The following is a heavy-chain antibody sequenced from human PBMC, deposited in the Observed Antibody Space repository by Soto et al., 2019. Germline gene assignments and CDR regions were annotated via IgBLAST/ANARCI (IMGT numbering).Heavy chain of an antibody. Sequence: EVQLLESGGGLVQPGGSLRLSCAASGFTFSSYSMNWVRQAPGKGLEWVSSISSSSSYIYYADSVKGRFTISRDNAKNSLYLQMNSLRAEDTAVYYCARGGYCSSTSCNAAAYAFDIWGQGTMVTVSS. CDR1: GFTFSSYS. J-gene: IGHJ3*02. V-gene: IGHV3-21*01. CDR2: ISSSSSYI. CDR3: ARGGYCSSTSCNAAAYAFDI. D-gene: IGHD2-2*01.